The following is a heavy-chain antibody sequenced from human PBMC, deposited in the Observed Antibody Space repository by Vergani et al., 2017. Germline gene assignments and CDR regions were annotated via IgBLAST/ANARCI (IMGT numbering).Heavy chain of an antibody. CDR1: GLPVSGFAFNTYA. CDR2: ISGSGVSA. Sequence: RLVQSGGGLAHPGGSLRLSCAASGLPVSGFAFNTYAMIWVRQAPGKGLEWVSGISGSGVSAYYTDSVKGRFTISRDDSKNTLFLDMNNLRPEDTAVYYCSLGVMDFYDPSGHEARDCWGQGTLVTVSS. J-gene: IGHJ4*02. V-gene: IGHV3-23*04. CDR3: SLGVMDFYDPSGHEARDC. D-gene: IGHD3-22*01.